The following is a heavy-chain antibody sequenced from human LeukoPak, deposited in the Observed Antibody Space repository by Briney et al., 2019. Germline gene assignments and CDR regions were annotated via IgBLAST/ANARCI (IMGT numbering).Heavy chain of an antibody. CDR3: AREEDIEDGYNGNYYYYYMDV. CDR2: ISSSSSYI. D-gene: IGHD5-24*01. Sequence: SGGSLRLSCAASGFTFSSYSMNWVRQAPGKGLEWVSSISSSSSYIYYADSVKGRFTISRDNAKNSLYLQMNSLRAEDTAVYYCAREEDIEDGYNGNYYYYYMDVWGKGTTVTISS. CDR1: GFTFSSYS. V-gene: IGHV3-21*01. J-gene: IGHJ6*03.